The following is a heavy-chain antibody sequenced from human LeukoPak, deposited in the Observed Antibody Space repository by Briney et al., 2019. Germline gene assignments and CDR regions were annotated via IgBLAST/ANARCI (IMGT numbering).Heavy chain of an antibody. V-gene: IGHV4-61*02. CDR3: ARLTMGIAAAGTGY. D-gene: IGHD6-13*01. CDR1: GGSIRSGTDY. J-gene: IGHJ4*02. CDR2: IYMSGST. Sequence: SETLSLTCTVSGGSIRSGTDYWSWIRQPAGKGLEWIGRIYMSGSTDYNPSFKSRVTMSVDTSKNQVSLKLRSVTAADTAVYYCARLTMGIAAAGTGYWGQGTLVTVSS.